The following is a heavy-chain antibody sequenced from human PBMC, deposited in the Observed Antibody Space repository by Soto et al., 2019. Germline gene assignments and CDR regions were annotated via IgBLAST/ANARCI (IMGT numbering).Heavy chain of an antibody. V-gene: IGHV4-61*01. CDR1: GGFVTSGSYY. J-gene: IGHJ4*02. D-gene: IGHD4-17*01. CDR2: MYYSGGT. Sequence: SETLSLTCAVYGGFVTSGSYYWSWIRQPPGKGLEWIGYMYYSGGTNFNPSLKSRVTISVDTSKNQFSLKLSSVTAADTAVYYCASDYGDDYWGQGTLVTVSS. CDR3: ASDYGDDY.